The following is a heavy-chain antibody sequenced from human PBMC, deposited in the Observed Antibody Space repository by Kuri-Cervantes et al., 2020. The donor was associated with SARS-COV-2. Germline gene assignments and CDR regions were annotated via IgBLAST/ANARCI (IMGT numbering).Heavy chain of an antibody. D-gene: IGHD3-16*01. CDR2: ISSSSSQR. V-gene: IGHV3-11*06. CDR3: ASLLSGGGAHLYYFYMDA. J-gene: IGHJ6*03. CDR1: GGSFSGYY. Sequence: LSLTCAVYGGSFSGYYWSWIRQPPGKGLEWVSSISSSSSQRYYVDSVKGRFTISRDNAKNSLYLQMNSLRAEDTAVYYCASLLSGGGAHLYYFYMDAWGKGTSGTVSS.